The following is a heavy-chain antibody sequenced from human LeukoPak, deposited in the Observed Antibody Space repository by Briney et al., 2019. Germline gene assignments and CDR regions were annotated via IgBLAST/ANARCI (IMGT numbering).Heavy chain of an antibody. CDR1: GGSFSGYY. CDR2: INRSGST. Sequence: SETLTLPCALYGGSFSGYYWSWIRQPPGKALEWIGEINRSGSTNYNPSLKSRVTISVDTSKNQFSLKLSSVTATDTAVYYCARYKIVVVPAAMPGQNWFDPWGQGTLVTVSS. CDR3: ARYKIVVVPAAMPGQNWFDP. J-gene: IGHJ5*02. D-gene: IGHD2-2*01. V-gene: IGHV4-34*01.